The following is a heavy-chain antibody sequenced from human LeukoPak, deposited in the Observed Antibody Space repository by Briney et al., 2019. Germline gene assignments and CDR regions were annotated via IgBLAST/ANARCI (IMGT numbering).Heavy chain of an antibody. J-gene: IGHJ4*02. CDR3: ARDAKDGSGYERIFDY. CDR1: GYTFTSFG. V-gene: IGHV1-18*01. D-gene: IGHD3-22*01. Sequence: ASVKDSCKASGYTFTSFGISWVRQAPGQGLEWMGWISAYNGYTNYAQMFQGRVTMTTDTSTNTAYMELRSLRPDDTAVYYCARDAKDGSGYERIFDYWGQGTLVTVSS. CDR2: ISAYNGYT.